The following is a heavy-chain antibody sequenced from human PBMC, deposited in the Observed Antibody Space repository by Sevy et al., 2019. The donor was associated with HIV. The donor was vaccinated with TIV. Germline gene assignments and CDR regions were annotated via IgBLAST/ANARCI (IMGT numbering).Heavy chain of an antibody. CDR1: GLTFSTYG. J-gene: IGHJ5*02. CDR2: ISDSSSTM. Sequence: GGSLRLSCAASGLTFSTYGMNWVRQAPGKGLEWVSYISDSSSTMYYADSVKGRFTISPPNAKNSLYLQMNILRDEDTAVYYCARDRGPFSPWGQGTLVTVSS. V-gene: IGHV3-48*02. CDR3: ARDRGPFSP.